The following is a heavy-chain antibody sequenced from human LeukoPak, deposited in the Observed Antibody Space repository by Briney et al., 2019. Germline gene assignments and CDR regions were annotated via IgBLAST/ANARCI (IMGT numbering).Heavy chain of an antibody. V-gene: IGHV3-7*01. Sequence: GGSLRLSCAASGFTFSSYGMHWVRQAPGKGLEWVANIKQDGSEKYYVDSVKGRFTISRDNAKNSLYLQMNSLRAEDTAVYYCASDGYCSSTSCYPLGYWGQGTLVTVSS. CDR1: GFTFSSYG. D-gene: IGHD2-2*01. CDR2: IKQDGSEK. J-gene: IGHJ4*02. CDR3: ASDGYCSSTSCYPLGY.